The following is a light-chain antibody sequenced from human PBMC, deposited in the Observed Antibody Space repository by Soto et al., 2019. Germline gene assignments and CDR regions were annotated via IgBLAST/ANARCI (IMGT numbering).Light chain of an antibody. CDR3: SSYTTSGARV. Sequence: QSALTQPASVSGSPGQSITISCTGTSSDVGGYKYVSWYQQHPGKAPKLLIYEVSNRPSGVSDRFSASKSGNTASLTISGLQAEDEADYYCSSYTTSGARVFGGGTKLTVL. V-gene: IGLV2-14*01. J-gene: IGLJ2*01. CDR2: EVS. CDR1: SSDVGGYKY.